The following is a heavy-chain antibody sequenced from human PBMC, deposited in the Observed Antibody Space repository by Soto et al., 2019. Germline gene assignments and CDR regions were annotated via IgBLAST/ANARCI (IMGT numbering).Heavy chain of an antibody. J-gene: IGHJ6*02. V-gene: IGHV4-34*01. CDR3: AREEVPQWFTRGYYGLDV. D-gene: IGHD2-2*01. Sequence: SETLSLTCAGYGGSFSGYYWTWIRQPPGKGLEWIEDINHSGSTNYNSSLKSRVTISVDTSKNQLSLNLRSVTAADTAVYYCAREEVPQWFTRGYYGLDVWGQGTTVTVSS. CDR2: INHSGST. CDR1: GGSFSGYY.